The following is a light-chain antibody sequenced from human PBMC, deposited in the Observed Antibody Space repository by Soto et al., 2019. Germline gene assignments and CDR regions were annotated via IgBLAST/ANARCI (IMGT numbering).Light chain of an antibody. Sequence: IVLTQSPAALSVSPGERATLSCSASQNISNCLIWYQQKPGQAPLLLIYGASTTATGIPARFSGSGSGTEFTLTISSLQSEDFAVYNCQQYNKWPRTFGQGTKVDIK. V-gene: IGKV3-15*01. J-gene: IGKJ2*01. CDR2: GAS. CDR1: QNISNC. CDR3: QQYNKWPRT.